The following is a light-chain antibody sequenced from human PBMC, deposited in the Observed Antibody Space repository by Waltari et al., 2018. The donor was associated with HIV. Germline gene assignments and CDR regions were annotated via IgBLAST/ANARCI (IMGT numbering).Light chain of an antibody. CDR1: SSNIGAGYD. CDR2: GNS. V-gene: IGLV1-40*01. CDR3: QSYDSSLSVV. J-gene: IGLJ2*01. Sequence: QSVLTQPPSVSGAPGQRVTIPCTGRSSNIGAGYDVHWYQQLPGPAPKPLIYGNSNRPSGVPDRFSGSKSGTSASLAITGLQAEDEADYYCQSYDSSLSVVFGGGTKLTVL.